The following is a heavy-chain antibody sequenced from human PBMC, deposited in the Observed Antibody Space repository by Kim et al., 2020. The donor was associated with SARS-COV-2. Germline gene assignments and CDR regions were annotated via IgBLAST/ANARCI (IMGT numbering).Heavy chain of an antibody. CDR1: GYTLTELS. D-gene: IGHD2-15*01. J-gene: IGHJ5*02. CDR2: FDPEDGET. CDR3: ATGPGVVVAGWFDP. V-gene: IGHV1-24*01. Sequence: SVKVSCKVSGYTLTELSMHWVRQAPGKGLEWMGGFDPEDGETIYAQKFQGRVTMTEDTSTDTAYMELSSLRSEDTAVYYCATGPGVVVAGWFDPWGQGTLVTVSS.